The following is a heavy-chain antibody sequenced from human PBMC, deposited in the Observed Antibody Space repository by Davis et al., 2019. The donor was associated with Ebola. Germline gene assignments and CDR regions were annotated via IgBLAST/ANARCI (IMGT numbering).Heavy chain of an antibody. Sequence: GSLRLSCAVYGGSFSGYYWSWIRQPPGKGLEWIGSIYYSGSTYYNPSLKSRVTISVDTSKNQFSLKLSSVTAADTAVYYCARGGRIAAQDFDYWGQGTLVTVSS. D-gene: IGHD6-6*01. CDR3: ARGGRIAAQDFDY. CDR2: IYYSGST. CDR1: GGSFSGYY. V-gene: IGHV4-34*01. J-gene: IGHJ4*02.